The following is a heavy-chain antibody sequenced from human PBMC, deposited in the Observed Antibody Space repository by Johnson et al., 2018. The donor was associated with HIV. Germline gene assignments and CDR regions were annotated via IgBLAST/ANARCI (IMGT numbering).Heavy chain of an antibody. J-gene: IGHJ3*01. CDR1: RFTFSSYA. CDR3: AKEIWETYGGFMVGDAFDV. Sequence: VQLVESGGGLVQPGGSLRLSCAAPRFTFSSYAMTWVRQAPGKGLEWVSSISGSGSSTYYADSVRGRFTISRDNSKNTLSLQMNSLRADDTAIYYCAKEIWETYGGFMVGDAFDVWGQGTMVTVFS. CDR2: ISGSGSST. V-gene: IGHV3-23*04. D-gene: IGHD4/OR15-4a*01.